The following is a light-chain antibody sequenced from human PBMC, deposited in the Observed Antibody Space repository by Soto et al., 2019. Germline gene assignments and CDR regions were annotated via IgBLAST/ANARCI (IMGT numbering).Light chain of an antibody. CDR2: GAS. Sequence: EIVLTQSPGTLSLSPGERATLSCRASQSVSSSYLAWYQQKPGQAPRLLIYGASIRATGVPARFSGSGSGAYFNLTISRLEPADFGVYYCQQYGSSHTFGQGTRLEIK. J-gene: IGKJ5*01. CDR1: QSVSSSY. V-gene: IGKV3-20*01. CDR3: QQYGSSHT.